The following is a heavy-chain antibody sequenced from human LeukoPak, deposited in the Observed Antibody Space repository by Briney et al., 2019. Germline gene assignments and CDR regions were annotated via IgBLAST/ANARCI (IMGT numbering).Heavy chain of an antibody. J-gene: IGHJ3*02. V-gene: IGHV1-46*01. CDR3: ARDYRYYYELFGVDAFDI. CDR1: GYTFTSYY. CDR2: INPSGGST. Sequence: GASVKVSCKASGYTFTSYYMHWVRQAPGQGLEWMGIINPSGGSTSYAQKFQGRVTMTRDMSTSTVYMELSSLRSEDTAVYYCARDYRYYYELFGVDAFDIWGQGTMVTVSS. D-gene: IGHD3-22*01.